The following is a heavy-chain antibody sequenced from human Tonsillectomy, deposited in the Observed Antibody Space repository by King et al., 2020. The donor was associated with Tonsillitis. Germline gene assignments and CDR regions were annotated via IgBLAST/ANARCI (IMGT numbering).Heavy chain of an antibody. CDR2: ISGNGGST. CDR3: AKNEPNPRIRSTIFGGGLYG. V-gene: IGHV3-23*04. J-gene: IGHJ4*02. CDR1: GFTFSSYA. D-gene: IGHD3-3*01. Sequence: VQLVESGGGLVQPGGSLRLSCAASGFTFSSYAMSWVRQAPGKGLECVSAISGNGGSTYYADSVKGRFTISRDNSKNTLYLQMNSLRAEDTAVYYCAKNEPNPRIRSTIFGGGLYGWGQGTLVTVSS.